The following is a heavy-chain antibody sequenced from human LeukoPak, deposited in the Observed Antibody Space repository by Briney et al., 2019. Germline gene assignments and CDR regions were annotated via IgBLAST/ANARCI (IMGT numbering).Heavy chain of an antibody. CDR3: ARGRRDLLTGSDY. Sequence: SVKVSCKASGGTFSSYAISWVRQAPGQGLEWMGGIIPIFGTANYAQKFQGRVTITTDESTSTAYMELSSLRSEDTAVYYCARGRRDLLTGSDYWGQGTLVTVSS. CDR2: IIPIFGTA. CDR1: GGTFSSYA. V-gene: IGHV1-69*05. J-gene: IGHJ4*02. D-gene: IGHD3-9*01.